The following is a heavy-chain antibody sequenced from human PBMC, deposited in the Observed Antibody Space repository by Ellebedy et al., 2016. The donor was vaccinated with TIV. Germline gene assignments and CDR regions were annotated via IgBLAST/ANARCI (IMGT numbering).Heavy chain of an antibody. CDR2: INPDERGK. CDR3: ARTGHYTFDY. J-gene: IGHJ4*02. V-gene: IGHV3-7*04. CDR1: GFTFSNYW. D-gene: IGHD3/OR15-3a*01. Sequence: GGSLRLSXAASGFTFSNYWMTWVRQAPGKGLEWVATINPDERGKYYVDSVKGRFTISRDNAKNSLYLQMDSVRAEDTAVYYCARTGHYTFDYWGQGTLVTVSS.